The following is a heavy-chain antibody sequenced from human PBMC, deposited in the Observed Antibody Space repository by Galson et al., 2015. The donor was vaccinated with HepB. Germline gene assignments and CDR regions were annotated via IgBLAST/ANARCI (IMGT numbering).Heavy chain of an antibody. D-gene: IGHD4-17*01. CDR1: GYTFTSYG. CDR3: ARSQDPTVTTIFVWYYYGMDV. Sequence: SVKVSCKASGYTFTSYGISWVRQAPGQGLEWMGWISAYNGNTNYAQKLQGRVTMTTDTSTSTAYMELRSLRSDDTAVYYCARSQDPTVTTIFVWYYYGMDVWGQGTTVTVSS. J-gene: IGHJ6*02. V-gene: IGHV1-18*04. CDR2: ISAYNGNT.